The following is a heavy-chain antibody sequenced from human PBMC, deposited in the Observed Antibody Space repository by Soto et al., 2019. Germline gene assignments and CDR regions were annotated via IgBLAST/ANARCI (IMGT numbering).Heavy chain of an antibody. V-gene: IGHV3-21*01. J-gene: IGHJ3*02. D-gene: IGHD4-17*01. CDR2: ISSSSSYI. Sequence: GGSLRLSCAASGFTFSSYSMNWVRQAPGKGLEWVSSISSSSSYIYYADSVKGRFTISRDNAKNSLYLQMNSLRAEDTAVYYCARGTTVTTEEAFDIWGQGTMVTVSS. CDR3: ARGTTVTTEEAFDI. CDR1: GFTFSSYS.